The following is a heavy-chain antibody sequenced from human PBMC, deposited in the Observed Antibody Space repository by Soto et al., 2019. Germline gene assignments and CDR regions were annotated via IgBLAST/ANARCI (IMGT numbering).Heavy chain of an antibody. CDR1: GGSFSGYY. CDR3: ASSGGYYDYVWGSYHRRAFDI. V-gene: IGHV4-34*01. J-gene: IGHJ3*02. D-gene: IGHD3-16*01. CDR2: INHSGST. Sequence: SETLSLTCAVYGGSFSGYYWSWIRQPPGKGLEWIGEINHSGSTNYNPSLKSRVAISVDTSKNQFSLKLSSVTAADTAVYYCASSGGYYDYVWGSYHRRAFDIWGQGTMVTV.